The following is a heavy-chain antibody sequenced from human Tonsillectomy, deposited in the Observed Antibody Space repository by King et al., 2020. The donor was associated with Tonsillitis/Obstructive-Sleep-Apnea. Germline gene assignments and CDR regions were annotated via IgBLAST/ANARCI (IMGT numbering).Heavy chain of an antibody. V-gene: IGHV3-30*04. Sequence: VQLVESGGGVVQPGRSLRLSCAASGFTFSSYAMHWVRQAPGKGLEWVAVISYDGSNKYYADSVKGRFTISRDNSKNTLYLQMNSLRAEDTAVYYCARDPEGSSSYTYYHYYMDVWGKGTTVTVSS. CDR1: GFTFSSYA. J-gene: IGHJ6*03. CDR3: ARDPEGSSSYTYYHYYMDV. CDR2: ISYDGSNK. D-gene: IGHD6-6*01.